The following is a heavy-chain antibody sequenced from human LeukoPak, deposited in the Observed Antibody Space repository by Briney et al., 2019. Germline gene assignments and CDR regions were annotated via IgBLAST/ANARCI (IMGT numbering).Heavy chain of an antibody. Sequence: GEPLKISCQGSGYSFTSYWIGWVRPMPGKGLEWMGIIYPGDSDTRYSPSFQGQVTISADKSISTAYLQWSSLKASDTAMYYCARRPRSDYYYYYGMDVWGQGTTVTVSS. V-gene: IGHV5-51*01. CDR2: IYPGDSDT. CDR1: GYSFTSYW. CDR3: ARRPRSDYYYYYGMDV. J-gene: IGHJ6*02. D-gene: IGHD6-6*01.